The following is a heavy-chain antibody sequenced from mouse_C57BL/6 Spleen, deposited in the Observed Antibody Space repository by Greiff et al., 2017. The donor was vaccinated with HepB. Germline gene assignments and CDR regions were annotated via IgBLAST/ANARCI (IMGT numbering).Heavy chain of an antibody. Sequence: EVQLQQSGAELVRPGASVKLSCTASGFNIKDDYMHWVKQRPEQGLEWIGWFDPENGDTEYASKFQGKATITADTSSNTAYLQLSSLTSEDTAVYYCTTPEYFDVWGTGTTVTVSS. J-gene: IGHJ1*03. CDR2: FDPENGDT. CDR3: TTPEYFDV. V-gene: IGHV14-4*01. CDR1: GFNIKDDY.